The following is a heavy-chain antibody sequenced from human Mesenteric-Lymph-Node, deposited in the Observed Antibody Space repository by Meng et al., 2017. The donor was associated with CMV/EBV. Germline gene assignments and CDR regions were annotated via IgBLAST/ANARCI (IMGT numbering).Heavy chain of an antibody. D-gene: IGHD2-2*01. CDR3: ARDPRVKSYVVVPAASDY. CDR1: GFTFSSYW. J-gene: IGHJ4*02. V-gene: IGHV3-7*01. Sequence: GESLKISRAASGFTFSSYWMSWVRQAPGKGLEWVANIKQDGSEKYYVGSVKGRFTISRDNAKNSLYLQMNSLRAEDTAVYYCARDPRVKSYVVVPAASDYWGQGTMVTVSS. CDR2: IKQDGSEK.